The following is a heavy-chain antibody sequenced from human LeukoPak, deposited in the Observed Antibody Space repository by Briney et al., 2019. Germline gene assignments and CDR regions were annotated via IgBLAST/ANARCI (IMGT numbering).Heavy chain of an antibody. Sequence: SQTLSLTCTVSGGSISSGDYYWSWIRQPPGKGLEWIGYIYYSGSTNYNPSLKSRVTISVDTSKNQFSLKLSSVTAADTAVYYCARGYSYGYVGDYWGQGTLVTVSS. J-gene: IGHJ4*02. CDR1: GGSISSGDYY. D-gene: IGHD5-18*01. CDR3: ARGYSYGYVGDY. V-gene: IGHV4-30-4*01. CDR2: IYYSGST.